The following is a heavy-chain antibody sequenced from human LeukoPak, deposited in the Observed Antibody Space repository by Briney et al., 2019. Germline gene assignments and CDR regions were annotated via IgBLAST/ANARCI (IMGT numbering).Heavy chain of an antibody. CDR2: INAYNGNS. Sequence: AAVKVSCKASGYTFTTYGISWVRQAPGQGLEWMGWINAYNGNSNYAQKVQGRVTMTTDTSTSTAYMELRSLRSGDTAVYYCARDPGTTVVDPWGQGTLVTVSS. J-gene: IGHJ5*02. D-gene: IGHD4-23*01. V-gene: IGHV1-18*01. CDR1: GYTFTTYG. CDR3: ARDPGTTVVDP.